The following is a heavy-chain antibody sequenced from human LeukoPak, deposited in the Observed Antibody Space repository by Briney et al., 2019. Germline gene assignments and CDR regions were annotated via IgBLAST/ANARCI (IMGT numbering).Heavy chain of an antibody. D-gene: IGHD1-26*01. V-gene: IGHV1-46*01. Sequence: ASVKVSCKASGYTFTSFHIHWVRQAPGQGLEWMGIINPSIGSTIYAQKFQGRVTMTRDMSTTTVYMELSSLRSEDTAVYYCARDQASGNSYDAFDIWGQGTMVTVSS. CDR3: ARDQASGNSYDAFDI. CDR1: GYTFTSFH. J-gene: IGHJ3*02. CDR2: INPSIGST.